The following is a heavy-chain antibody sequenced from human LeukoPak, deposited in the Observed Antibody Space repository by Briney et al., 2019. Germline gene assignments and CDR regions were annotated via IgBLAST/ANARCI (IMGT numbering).Heavy chain of an antibody. D-gene: IGHD3-22*01. CDR3: TCGYYSRGDY. J-gene: IGHJ4*02. CDR2: VYYSGST. Sequence: SETLSLTCNVSGGSISSATYCWGWIRQPPGKGLEWIGSVYYSGSTYYNPSLKSRVTISLDTSENQFSVKLNSVTAADTAIYYCTCGYYSRGDYWGQGTLVTVSS. V-gene: IGHV4-39*01. CDR1: GGSISSATYC.